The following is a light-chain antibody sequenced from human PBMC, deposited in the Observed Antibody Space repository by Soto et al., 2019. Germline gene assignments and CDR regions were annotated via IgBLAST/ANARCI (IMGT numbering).Light chain of an antibody. V-gene: IGKV1-5*01. CDR3: QQYNSYPWT. Sequence: DIQMTQSPSTLSASVGDRVTITCRASQSISSLLAWHQQKPGKAPKLLIYDASSLESGVPSRFSGSGSGTEFTLTISSLQPDDFATYYCQQYNSYPWTFGQGTKVDIK. CDR2: DAS. CDR1: QSISSL. J-gene: IGKJ1*01.